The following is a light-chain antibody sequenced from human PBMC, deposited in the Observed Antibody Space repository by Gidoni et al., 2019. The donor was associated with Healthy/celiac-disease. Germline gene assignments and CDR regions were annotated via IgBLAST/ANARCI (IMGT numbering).Light chain of an antibody. CDR3: AAWDDSLNGPV. J-gene: IGLJ3*02. Sequence: QSVLTQPPSASGTPGQRVTISCSGSSSNIGSNTVNWYQQLPGTAPKLPIYSNNQRPSGVPDRFSGSKSGTSASLAISGLQSEDDADYYCAAWDDSLNGPVFGGGTKLTVL. CDR1: SSNIGSNT. CDR2: SNN. V-gene: IGLV1-44*01.